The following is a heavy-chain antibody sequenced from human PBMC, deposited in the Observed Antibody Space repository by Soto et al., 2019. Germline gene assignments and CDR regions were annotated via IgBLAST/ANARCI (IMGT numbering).Heavy chain of an antibody. V-gene: IGHV3-30*03. D-gene: IGHD6-13*01. CDR1: GFTFSSYV. Sequence: GGSLRLSCAASGFTFSSYVMHWVRQAPGKGLEWVAVISYDGSNKYHADSVKGRFTISRDNSKNTLYLQMNSLRAEDTAVYYCVSSSWLMGWLDPWGQGTLVTVSS. J-gene: IGHJ5*02. CDR3: VSSSWLMGWLDP. CDR2: ISYDGSNK.